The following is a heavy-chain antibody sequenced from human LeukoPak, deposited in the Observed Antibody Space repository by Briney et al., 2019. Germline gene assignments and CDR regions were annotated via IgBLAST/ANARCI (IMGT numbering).Heavy chain of an antibody. J-gene: IGHJ4*02. CDR2: INHSGCT. V-gene: IGHV4-34*01. CDR3: ATYYYDSSGYSFFDY. CDR1: GGSFSGYY. D-gene: IGHD3-22*01. Sequence: SETLPLTCAVYGGSFSGYYWSWIRQPPGKGLEWIGEINHSGCTNYNPSLKSRVTISVDTSKNQFSLKLSSVTAADTAVYYCATYYYDSSGYSFFDYWGQGTLVTVSS.